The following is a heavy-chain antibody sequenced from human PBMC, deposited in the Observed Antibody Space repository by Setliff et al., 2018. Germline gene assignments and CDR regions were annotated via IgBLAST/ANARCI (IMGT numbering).Heavy chain of an antibody. CDR2: ISTYNGKT. V-gene: IGHV1-18*01. CDR3: ARDLDYQYYYDSSGRDAFDI. Sequence: ASVKVSCKASGYIFTSYGFSWVRQAPGQGLEWMGWISTYNGKTNYAQKFQGRVTMTTXXXTSTAYXXXXXXXXXXTAVYYCARDLDYQYYYDSSGRDAFDIWGQGTMVTVSS. CDR1: GYIFTSYG. D-gene: IGHD3-22*01. J-gene: IGHJ3*02.